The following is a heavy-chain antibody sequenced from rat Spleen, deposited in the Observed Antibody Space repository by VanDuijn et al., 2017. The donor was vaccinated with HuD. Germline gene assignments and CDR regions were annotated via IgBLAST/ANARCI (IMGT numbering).Heavy chain of an antibody. CDR2: ISTGGGNT. D-gene: IGHD5-1*01. Sequence: EVQLVESGGGLVQPGRSMKLSCAASGFTFSNYYMAWVRQAPTKGLEWVASISTGGGNTYYRDSVKGRFTISRDNAKSTLYLQMDSLRSEDTATYYCARRTGPLYWYFDFWGPGTMVTVSS. CDR3: ARRTGPLYWYFDF. J-gene: IGHJ1*01. CDR1: GFTFSNYY. V-gene: IGHV5-25*01.